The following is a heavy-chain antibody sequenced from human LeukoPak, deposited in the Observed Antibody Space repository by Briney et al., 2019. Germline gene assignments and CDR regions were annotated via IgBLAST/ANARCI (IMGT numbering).Heavy chain of an antibody. D-gene: IGHD2-8*01. CDR1: GFTFSSYA. CDR2: ISGSGGST. J-gene: IGHJ4*02. Sequence: GGSLRLSCAASGFTFSSYAMSWVRQAPGKGLEWASAISGSGGSTYYADSVKGRFTISRDNSKNTLYLQMNSLRAEDTAVYYCAKTPGVLMVYAVNFDYWGQGTLVTVSS. CDR3: AKTPGVLMVYAVNFDY. V-gene: IGHV3-23*01.